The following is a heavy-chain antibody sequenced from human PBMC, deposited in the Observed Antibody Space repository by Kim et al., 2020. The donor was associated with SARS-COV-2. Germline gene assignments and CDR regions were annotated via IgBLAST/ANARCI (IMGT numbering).Heavy chain of an antibody. Sequence: NYNPSLKSRVTISLDTSKNQFSLRLSSVTAADTAVYYCARFGYSSKKFDYWGQGTLVTVSS. CDR3: ARFGYSSKKFDY. D-gene: IGHD6-13*01. V-gene: IGHV4-4*09. J-gene: IGHJ4*02.